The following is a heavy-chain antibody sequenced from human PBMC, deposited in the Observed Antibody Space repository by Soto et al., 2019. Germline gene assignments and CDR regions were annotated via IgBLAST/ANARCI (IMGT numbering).Heavy chain of an antibody. CDR3: ARSVLDPFYNWNPIS. CDR1: GFSLSTSGMC. CDR2: IDWDDDK. J-gene: IGHJ4*02. D-gene: IGHD1-20*01. Sequence: SGPTLVNPTQTLTLTWTFSGFSLSTSGMCVSWIRRPPGKALEWLALIDWDDDKYYSTSLKTRLTISKDTSKNQVVLTMTNMDPVDTATYYCARSVLDPFYNWNPISWGQGTLVTVSS. V-gene: IGHV2-70*01.